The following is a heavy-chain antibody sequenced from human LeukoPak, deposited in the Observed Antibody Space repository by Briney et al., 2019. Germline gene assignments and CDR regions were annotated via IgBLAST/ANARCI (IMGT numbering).Heavy chain of an antibody. V-gene: IGHV3-21*01. Sequence: AGGSLRLSCVASGFSFSSYSMTWVRQAPGKGLEWVSSISSNNKYTYHADSVKGRFTISRDNAKNSLYLHMNSLRAEDTAVYYCARDSHKLHSSPYFYFFDCWGQGTLVSVSS. CDR3: ARDSHKLHSSPYFYFFDC. J-gene: IGHJ4*02. CDR2: ISSNNKYT. CDR1: GFSFSSYS. D-gene: IGHD3-22*01.